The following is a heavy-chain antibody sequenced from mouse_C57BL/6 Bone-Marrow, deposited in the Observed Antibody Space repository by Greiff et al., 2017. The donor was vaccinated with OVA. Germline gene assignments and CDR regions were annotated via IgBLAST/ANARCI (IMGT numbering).Heavy chain of an antibody. CDR2: INPSSGYT. CDR1: GYTFTSYT. D-gene: IGHD1-1*01. V-gene: IGHV1-4*01. J-gene: IGHJ1*03. Sequence: QVQLQQSGAELARPGASVKMSCKASGYTFTSYTMHWVKQRPGQGLEWIGYINPSSGYTKYNQKFKDKATLTADKSSSTAYMQLSSLTSEDSAVYYCASPHYYGSSADVWGTGTTVTVSS. CDR3: ASPHYYGSSADV.